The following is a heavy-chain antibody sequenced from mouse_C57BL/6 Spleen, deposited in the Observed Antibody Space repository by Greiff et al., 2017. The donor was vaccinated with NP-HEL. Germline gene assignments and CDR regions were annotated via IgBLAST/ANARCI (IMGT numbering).Heavy chain of an antibody. D-gene: IGHD2-3*01. CDR3: ARGGYDGSFAY. Sequence: QVQLQQPGAELVMPGASVKLSCKASGYTFTSYWMHWVKQRPGQGLEWIGEIDPSDSYTNYNQKFKGKSTLTVDKSSSTAYMQLSSLTSEDSAVYYCARGGYDGSFAYWGQGTLVTVSA. CDR1: GYTFTSYW. J-gene: IGHJ3*01. V-gene: IGHV1-69*01. CDR2: IDPSDSYT.